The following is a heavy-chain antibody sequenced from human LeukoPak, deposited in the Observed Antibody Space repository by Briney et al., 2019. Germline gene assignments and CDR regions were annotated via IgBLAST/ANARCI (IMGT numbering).Heavy chain of an antibody. J-gene: IGHJ4*02. CDR3: ARDRNRGYRYSDY. CDR1: GGSISSSSYY. Sequence: SETLSLTCTVSGGSISSSSYYWGWIRQPPGKGLEWIGSIYYSGTAYYNRSLKSRVTISVDTSKNQFSLKLNSVTAADTAVYYCARDRNRGYRYSDYWGQGTLVTVSS. V-gene: IGHV4-39*07. D-gene: IGHD1-14*01. CDR2: IYYSGTA.